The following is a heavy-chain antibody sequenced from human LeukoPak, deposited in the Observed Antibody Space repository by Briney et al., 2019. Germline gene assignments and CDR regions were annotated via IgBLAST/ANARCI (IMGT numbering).Heavy chain of an antibody. V-gene: IGHV1-46*01. Sequence: ASVKVSCKASGGTFSSYAISWVRQAPGQGLEWMGIINPSGGSTSYAQKFQGRATMTRDTSTSTVYMELSSLRSEDTAVYYCARDLSSGWPNDYWGQGTLVTVSS. CDR1: GGTFSSYA. CDR3: ARDLSSGWPNDY. J-gene: IGHJ4*02. D-gene: IGHD6-19*01. CDR2: INPSGGST.